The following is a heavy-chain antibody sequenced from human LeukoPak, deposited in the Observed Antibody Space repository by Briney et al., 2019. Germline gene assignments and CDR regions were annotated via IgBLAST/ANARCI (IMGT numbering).Heavy chain of an antibody. D-gene: IGHD3-10*01. J-gene: IGHJ4*02. V-gene: IGHV3-21*01. CDR2: ITTGSSHI. CDR1: GFTFSNYN. CDR3: ARESSGSGGYSAFDY. Sequence: GGSLRLSCAGSGFTFSNYNMHWVRQAPGKGLEWVSLITTGSSHIYYADSLKGRFTISRDNAKNSIYLQMDSLRVEDTAVYFSARESSGSGGYSAFDYWGQGILVIVSS.